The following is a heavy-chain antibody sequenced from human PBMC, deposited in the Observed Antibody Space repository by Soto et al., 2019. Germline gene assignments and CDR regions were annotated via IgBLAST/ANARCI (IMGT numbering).Heavy chain of an antibody. Sequence: GGSLRLSCAASGFTFSSFWMTWVRQAPEKGLEWVANIKEDGSSKYYVDSVKGRFTISRDNAKNSLNLQMNSLRDEDTAVYYCARSAYSSVSGWFDPWGQGTLVTVSS. CDR3: ARSAYSSVSGWFDP. V-gene: IGHV3-7*02. CDR1: GFTFSSFW. CDR2: IKEDGSSK. J-gene: IGHJ5*02. D-gene: IGHD6-19*01.